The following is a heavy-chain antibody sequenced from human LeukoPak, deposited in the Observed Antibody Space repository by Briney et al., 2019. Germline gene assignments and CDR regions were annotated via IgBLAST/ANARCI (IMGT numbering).Heavy chain of an antibody. Sequence: SETLSLTCAVSGGSISSSNWWSWVRQPPGKGLEWIGEIYHSGSTNYNPSLKSRVTISVDKYKNQFSLKLSSVTAADTAVYYCAAVSVGASAGGVDYWGQGTLVTVSS. CDR3: AAVSVGASAGGVDY. J-gene: IGHJ4*02. V-gene: IGHV4-4*02. CDR1: GGSISSSNW. D-gene: IGHD1-26*01. CDR2: IYHSGST.